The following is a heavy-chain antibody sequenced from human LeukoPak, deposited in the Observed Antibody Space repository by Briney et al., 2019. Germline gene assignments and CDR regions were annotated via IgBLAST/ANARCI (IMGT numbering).Heavy chain of an antibody. V-gene: IGHV3-30*02. J-gene: IGHJ4*02. CDR1: GFTFSRYG. CDR2: IWHDASNA. Sequence: GGSLRLSCAASGFTFSRYGMHWVRQAPGKGLEWVAFIWHDASNAYHADSVKGRYTISRDNSKNTLYLQMNSLRTEDTAVYYCAKIRGEIDYWGQGILVTVSS. D-gene: IGHD3-10*01. CDR3: AKIRGEIDY.